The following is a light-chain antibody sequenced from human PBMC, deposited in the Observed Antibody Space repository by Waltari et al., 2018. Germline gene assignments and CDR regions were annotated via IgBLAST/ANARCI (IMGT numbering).Light chain of an antibody. CDR3: CSYAGNYVWV. Sequence: QSALTQPAAVSGSPGQSVTISCTGASSDIGRYDIVSWYQQHPGNAPKLVISDVSKGPSGGADRFSGSKSGDTASLTISGLQFEDEADYYCCSYAGNYVWVFGGGTRLTVL. CDR2: DVS. J-gene: IGLJ3*02. V-gene: IGLV2-23*02. CDR1: SSDIGRYDI.